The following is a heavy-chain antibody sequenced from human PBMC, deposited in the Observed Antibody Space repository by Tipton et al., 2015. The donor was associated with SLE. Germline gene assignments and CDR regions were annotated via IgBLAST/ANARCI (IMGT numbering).Heavy chain of an antibody. CDR1: GGSVSSGSYY. CDR2: INHSGGT. CDR3: ARFAGHRDAFDI. J-gene: IGHJ3*02. V-gene: IGHV4-39*07. Sequence: TLSLTCTVSGGSVSSGSYYWSWIRQPPGKGLEWIGEINHSGGTNYNPSLKSRVTISVDTSKNQFSLKLSSLTAADTAVYYCARFAGHRDAFDIWGQGTMVTVSS.